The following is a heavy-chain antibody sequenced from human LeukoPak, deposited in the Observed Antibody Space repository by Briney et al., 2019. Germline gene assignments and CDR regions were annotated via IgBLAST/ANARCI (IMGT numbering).Heavy chain of an antibody. J-gene: IGHJ4*02. D-gene: IGHD7-27*01. V-gene: IGHV4-30-4*01. CDR3: ARRLVEATGVYYFDY. CDR1: GGSISSGDYY. Sequence: PSQTLSLTCTVSGGSISSGDYYWSWIRQPPGKGLEWIGYIYYSGSTNYNPSLKSRVTISVDTSKNQFSLKLSSVTAADTAVYYCARRLVEATGVYYFDYWGQGTLVTVSS. CDR2: IYYSGST.